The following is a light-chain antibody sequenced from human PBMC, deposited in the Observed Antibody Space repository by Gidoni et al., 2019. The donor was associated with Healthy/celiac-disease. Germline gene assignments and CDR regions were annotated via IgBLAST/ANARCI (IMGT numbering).Light chain of an antibody. CDR2: GAS. Sequence: IVMTQSPDSLAVSLGEGATINCKSSQSVLYSSNNKHYVAWYQQKPGQPPKLVIYGASTRESGVPDRFSGSGSGTDFTLTISSLQAEDVAVYYCQQYYSTPRTFGQGTKVEIK. CDR1: QSVLYSSNNKHY. J-gene: IGKJ1*01. V-gene: IGKV4-1*01. CDR3: QQYYSTPRT.